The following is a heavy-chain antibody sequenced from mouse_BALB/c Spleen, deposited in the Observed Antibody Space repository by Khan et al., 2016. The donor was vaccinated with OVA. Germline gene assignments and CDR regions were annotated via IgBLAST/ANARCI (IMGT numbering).Heavy chain of an antibody. V-gene: IGHV5-9-3*01. CDR2: ICTGGRKI. J-gene: IGHJ2*01. D-gene: IGHD1-1*01. CDR3: AGSMTPVVAVYY. CDR1: GLTFSSSA. Sequence: EVQLVESGGGLVKPGGSLKLSCAASGLTFSSSAMSWVRQTPEQRLEWVATICTGGRKIYYADSVKGRFTFSRDNAKNTLSLQMSSLRSEDTAMYYCAGSMTPVVAVYYWGQGTTLTVSA.